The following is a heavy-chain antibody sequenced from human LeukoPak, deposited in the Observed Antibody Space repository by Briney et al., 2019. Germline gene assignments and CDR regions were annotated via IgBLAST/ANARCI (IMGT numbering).Heavy chain of an antibody. J-gene: IGHJ4*02. CDR3: ARGFDSKSNYFDY. V-gene: IGHV4-59*01. CDR2: ISYSGST. Sequence: SETLSLTCTVSGGSISGYYWNWIRQPPGKGLEWIGYISYSGSTNYNPSLKSRVTISLDTSKNQFSLKLRSVTAADTAVYYCARGFDSKSNYFDYWGQGTLVTVSS. D-gene: IGHD5-12*01. CDR1: GGSISGYY.